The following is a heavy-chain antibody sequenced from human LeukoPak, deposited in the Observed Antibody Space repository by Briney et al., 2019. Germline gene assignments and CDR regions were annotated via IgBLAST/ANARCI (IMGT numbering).Heavy chain of an antibody. CDR2: IYYSGST. V-gene: IGHV4-39*07. CDR3: AREGLELADYYYMDV. D-gene: IGHD5-24*01. J-gene: IGHJ6*03. CDR1: GGSISSSSYY. Sequence: SETLSLTCTVSGGSISSSSYYWGWIRQPPGNGLEWIGSIYYSGSTYYNPSLKSRVTISVDTSKNQFSLKLSSVTAADTAVYYCAREGLELADYYYMDVWGKGTTVTVSS.